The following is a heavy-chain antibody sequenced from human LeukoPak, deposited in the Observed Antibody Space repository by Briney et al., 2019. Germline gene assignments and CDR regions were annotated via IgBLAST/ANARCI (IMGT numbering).Heavy chain of an antibody. V-gene: IGHV3-23*01. D-gene: IGHD3-22*01. CDR3: AKDWSQGSGYYDSWGNCAFDI. J-gene: IGHJ3*02. Sequence: PGGSLRLSCAVSGFIVSDNYMSWVRQAPRKGLEWVSAISDSTDNTYYADSVKGRFTISRDNSKNTLYLQMNSLRAEDTAVYYCAKDWSQGSGYYDSWGNCAFDIWGQGTMVTVSS. CDR1: GFIVSDNY. CDR2: ISDSTDNT.